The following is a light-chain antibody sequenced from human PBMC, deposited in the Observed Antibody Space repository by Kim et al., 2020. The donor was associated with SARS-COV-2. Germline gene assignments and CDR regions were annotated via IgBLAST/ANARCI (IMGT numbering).Light chain of an antibody. Sequence: VSPGEKATITCRASEGVSASLAWCQQRPGQAPRLLMYGSSTRASGVADRFSGSGSGTEFTLTISSLQSEDVAVYYCQQCYNWPRTFGQGTKVDIK. J-gene: IGKJ1*01. CDR1: EGVSAS. CDR2: GSS. V-gene: IGKV3-15*01. CDR3: QQCYNWPRT.